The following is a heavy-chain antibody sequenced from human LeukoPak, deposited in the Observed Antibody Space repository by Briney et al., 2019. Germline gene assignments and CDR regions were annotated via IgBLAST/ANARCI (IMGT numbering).Heavy chain of an antibody. CDR1: GFTVSSNY. CDR2: IYSGGST. V-gene: IGHV3-53*01. D-gene: IGHD5-18*01. Sequence: GGSLRLSCAASGFTVSSNYMSWVRQAPGKGLEWVSVIYSGGSTYYADSVKGRFTISRDNSKNTLYLQMNSLRAEDTAVYYCARDSQRGYSYGLSYFDLWGRGTLVTVSS. J-gene: IGHJ2*01. CDR3: ARDSQRGYSYGLSYFDL.